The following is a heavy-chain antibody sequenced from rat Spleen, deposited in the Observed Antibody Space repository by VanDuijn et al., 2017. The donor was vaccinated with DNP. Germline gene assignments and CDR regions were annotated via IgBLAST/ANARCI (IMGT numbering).Heavy chain of an antibody. Sequence: EVQLVESGGGLVQPGRSLKLSCAASGFTFSDYTMAWVRQAPTKGLEWVASITNSGGSTYYRDSVKGRFTISRDNAESTLYLQMSSLRSEDMATYYCARYSFRRVWDYWGQGVSVTVSS. CDR3: ARYSFRRVWDY. V-gene: IGHV5S23*01. CDR1: GFTFSDYT. D-gene: IGHD1-11*01. J-gene: IGHJ2*01. CDR2: ITNSGGST.